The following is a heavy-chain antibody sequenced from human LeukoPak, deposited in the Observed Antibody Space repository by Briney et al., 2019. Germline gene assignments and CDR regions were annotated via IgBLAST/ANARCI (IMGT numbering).Heavy chain of an antibody. CDR2: INEDASKK. V-gene: IGHV3-7*01. CDR3: ATSTYSSSPS. Sequence: GGSLRLSCAASGFTFSNYWMIWVRQAPGKGLEWVANINEDASKKYYVDSVEGRLTISRDDAKNSLYLQMNSLRAEDTAMYYCATSTYSSSPSWGQGTLVTVSS. CDR1: GFTFSNYW. J-gene: IGHJ5*02. D-gene: IGHD6-6*01.